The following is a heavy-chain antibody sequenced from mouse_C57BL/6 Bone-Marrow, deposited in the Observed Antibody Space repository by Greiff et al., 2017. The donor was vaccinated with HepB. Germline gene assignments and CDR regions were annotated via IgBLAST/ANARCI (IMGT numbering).Heavy chain of an antibody. Sequence: VQLQQSGPGLVKPSQSLSLTCSVTGYSITSGYYWNWIRQFPGNKLEWMGYISYDGSNNYNPSLKNRISITRDTSKNQFFLKLNSVTTEDAATYYCARGIYDGYSGYFDVWGTGTTVTVSS. CDR2: ISYDGSN. CDR3: ARGIYDGYSGYFDV. V-gene: IGHV3-6*01. D-gene: IGHD2-3*01. CDR1: GYSITSGYY. J-gene: IGHJ1*03.